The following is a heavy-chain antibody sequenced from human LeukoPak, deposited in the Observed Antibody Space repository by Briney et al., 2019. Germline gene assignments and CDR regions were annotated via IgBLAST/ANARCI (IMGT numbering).Heavy chain of an antibody. D-gene: IGHD4-17*01. Sequence: VASVKVSCKASGYTFTGYYMHWVRQAPGQGLEWMGWINPNSGGTNYAQKFQGRVTMTRDTSISTAYMELSRLRSDDTAVYYCARVTSGTVTTNQWTAFDIWGQGTMVTVSS. CDR3: ARVTSGTVTTNQWTAFDI. CDR2: INPNSGGT. V-gene: IGHV1-2*02. J-gene: IGHJ3*02. CDR1: GYTFTGYY.